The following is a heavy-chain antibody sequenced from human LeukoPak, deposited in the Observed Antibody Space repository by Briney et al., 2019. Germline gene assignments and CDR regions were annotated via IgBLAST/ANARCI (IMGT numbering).Heavy chain of an antibody. J-gene: IGHJ6*03. D-gene: IGHD4-11*01. V-gene: IGHV4-59*01. CDR3: AREYNSNYPDYYYYMDV. CDR1: GGSISSYY. CDR2: IYYSGST. Sequence: KPSETLSLTCTVSGGSISSYYWSWIRQPPGKGLEWIGYIYYSGSTNYNPSLKSRVTISVDTSKNQFSLKLSSVTAADTAVYYCAREYNSNYPDYYYYMDVWGKGTTVTVSS.